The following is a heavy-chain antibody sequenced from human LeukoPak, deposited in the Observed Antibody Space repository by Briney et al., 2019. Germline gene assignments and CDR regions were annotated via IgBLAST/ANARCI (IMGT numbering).Heavy chain of an antibody. D-gene: IGHD2-2*01. CDR1: GGSFIGYY. V-gene: IGHV4-34*01. Sequence: PSETLSLTCAVHGGSFIGYYWSWIRQPPGKGLEWIGEINHSGSTNYNPFLKSRVTISVDTSQNQFSLKLRSVTAADTAVYYCARGSNRCNLDPWGQGTLVTVSS. CDR2: INHSGST. J-gene: IGHJ5*02. CDR3: ARGSNRCNLDP.